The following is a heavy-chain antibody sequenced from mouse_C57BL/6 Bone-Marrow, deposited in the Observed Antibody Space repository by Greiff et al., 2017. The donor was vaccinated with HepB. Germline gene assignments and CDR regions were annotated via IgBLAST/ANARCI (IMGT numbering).Heavy chain of an antibody. D-gene: IGHD3-2*02. CDR3: AREEANSAWFAY. Sequence: EVQLQESGPELVKPGASVKMSCKASGYTFTDYNMHWVKQSHGKSLEWIGYINPNNGGTSYNQKFKGKATLTVNKSSSTAYMELRSLTSEDSAVYYCAREEANSAWFAYWGQGTLVTVSA. V-gene: IGHV1-22*01. CDR2: INPNNGGT. CDR1: GYTFTDYN. J-gene: IGHJ3*01.